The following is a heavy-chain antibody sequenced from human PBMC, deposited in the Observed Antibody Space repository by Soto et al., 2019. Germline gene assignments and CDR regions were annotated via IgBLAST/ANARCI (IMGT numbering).Heavy chain of an antibody. Sequence: QVQLVQSGAGVKKPGSSVKVACKASGGTFSSYAISWVRQAPGQGLEWMGGLIPIFGTAKYGQKFQGRVTITADESTSTAYMELSSLRSEDTAVYYCARDPPGYSSGQYYFDYWGQGTLVTVS. V-gene: IGHV1-69*01. CDR1: GGTFSSYA. CDR2: LIPIFGTA. J-gene: IGHJ4*02. D-gene: IGHD6-19*01. CDR3: ARDPPGYSSGQYYFDY.